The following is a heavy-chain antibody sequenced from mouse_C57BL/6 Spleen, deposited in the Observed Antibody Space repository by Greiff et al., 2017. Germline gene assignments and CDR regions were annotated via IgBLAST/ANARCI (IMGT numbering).Heavy chain of an antibody. CDR1: GYTFTSYW. V-gene: IGHV1-5*01. Sequence: VQLQQSGTVLARPGASVKMSCKTSGYTFTSYWMHWVKQRPGQGLEWIGAIYPGNSDTSYNQKFKGKAKLTAVTSASTAYLELSSLTNEDSAVYYCTRGVYYEYGGIDYWGQGTTLTVSS. CDR2: IYPGNSDT. J-gene: IGHJ2*01. CDR3: TRGVYYEYGGIDY. D-gene: IGHD2-4*01.